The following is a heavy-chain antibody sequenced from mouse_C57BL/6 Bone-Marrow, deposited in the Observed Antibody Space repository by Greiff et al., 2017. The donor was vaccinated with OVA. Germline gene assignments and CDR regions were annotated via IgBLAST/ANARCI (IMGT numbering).Heavy chain of an antibody. D-gene: IGHD1-1*01. CDR3: TRFWYGSSHWYFDV. CDR1: GYTFTSYW. V-gene: IGHV1-5*01. CDR2: IYPGNSDT. Sequence: VQLQQSGTVLARPGASVKMSCKTSGYTFTSYWMHWVKQRPGQGLEWIGAIYPGNSDTSYNQKFKGKAKLTAVTSASTAYMELSSLTNEDSAVYYCTRFWYGSSHWYFDVWGTGTTVTVSS. J-gene: IGHJ1*03.